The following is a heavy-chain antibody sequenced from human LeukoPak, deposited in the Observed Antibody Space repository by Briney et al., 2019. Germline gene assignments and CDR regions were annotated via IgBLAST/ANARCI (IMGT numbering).Heavy chain of an antibody. CDR1: GGSISSGSYS. J-gene: IGHJ4*02. CDR3: ARVYGSGPVQTYYFDY. D-gene: IGHD3-10*01. Sequence: SQTLSLTCAVSGGSISSGSYSWSWIRQPPGKGLEWIGYIYHSGSTYYNPSLKSRVTISVDRSKNQFSLKLSSVTAADTAVYYCARVYGSGPVQTYYFDYWGQGTLVTVSS. V-gene: IGHV4-30-2*01. CDR2: IYHSGST.